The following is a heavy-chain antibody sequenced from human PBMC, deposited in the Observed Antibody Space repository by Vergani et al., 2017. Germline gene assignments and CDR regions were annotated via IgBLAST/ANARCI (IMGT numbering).Heavy chain of an antibody. CDR3: ARAKQWLKGGAFDI. V-gene: IGHV1-69*06. D-gene: IGHD6-19*01. CDR1: GGTFSSYA. Sequence: QVQLVQSGAEVKKPGSSVKVSCKASGGTFSSYAISWVRQAPGQGLEWMGGIIPIFGTANYAQKLQGRVTMTTDTSTSTAYMELRSLRSDDTAVYYCARAKQWLKGGAFDIWGQGTMVTVSS. J-gene: IGHJ3*02. CDR2: IIPIFGTA.